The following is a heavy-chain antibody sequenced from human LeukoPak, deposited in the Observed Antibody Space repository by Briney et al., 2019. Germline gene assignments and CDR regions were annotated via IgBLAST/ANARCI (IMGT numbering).Heavy chain of an antibody. CDR3: ARNYYDSSGYYPFDL. J-gene: IGHJ5*01. CDR1: GFTFSSYA. Sequence: GGSLRLSCAASGFTFSSYAMHWVRQAPGKGLEWVAVISYDGSNKYYADSVKGRFTISRDSSKNTLYLQMNSLRAEDTAVYYCARNYYDSSGYYPFDLWGRRTLVTVSS. V-gene: IGHV3-30*14. D-gene: IGHD3-22*01. CDR2: ISYDGSNK.